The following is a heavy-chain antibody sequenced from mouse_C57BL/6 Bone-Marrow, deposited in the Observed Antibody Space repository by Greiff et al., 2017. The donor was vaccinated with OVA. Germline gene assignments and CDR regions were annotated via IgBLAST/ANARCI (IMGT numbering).Heavy chain of an antibody. D-gene: IGHD2-4*01. Sequence: QVQLQQPGAELVKPGASVKMSCKASGYTFTSYWITWVKQRPGQGLEWIGEIYPGSGSTNYNEKFKSKATLTVDTSSSTAYMQLSSLTSEDSAVYYCARSYPIYNEWHWYFDVWGTGTTVTVSS. CDR3: ARSYPIYNEWHWYFDV. CDR1: GYTFTSYW. J-gene: IGHJ1*03. V-gene: IGHV1-55*01. CDR2: IYPGSGST.